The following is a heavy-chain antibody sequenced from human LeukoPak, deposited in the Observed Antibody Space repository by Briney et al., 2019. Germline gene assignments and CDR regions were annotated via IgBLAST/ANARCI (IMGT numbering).Heavy chain of an antibody. CDR2: INPSGGST. CDR1: GYTFTGYY. Sequence: ASVKVSCKASGYTFTGYYMHWVRQAPGQRLVWMGIINPSGGSTSYAQKFQGRVTMTRDTSTSTVYMELSSLRFEDTAVYYCARMTSPPYGDYLGYWGQGTLVTVSS. D-gene: IGHD4-17*01. CDR3: ARMTSPPYGDYLGY. J-gene: IGHJ4*02. V-gene: IGHV1-46*01.